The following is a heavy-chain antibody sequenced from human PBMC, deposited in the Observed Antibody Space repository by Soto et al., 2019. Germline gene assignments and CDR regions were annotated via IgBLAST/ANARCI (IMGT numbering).Heavy chain of an antibody. D-gene: IGHD3-10*01. Sequence: SETLSLTCTVSGGSISSSSYYWGWIRQPPGKGLEWIGSIYYSGSTSYNPSLKSRLTISVDTSKNQFSLKLTSVTAADTAVYYCASQESIWFGESIPMFDPWGQGTLVTVSS. CDR2: IYYSGST. J-gene: IGHJ5*02. CDR3: ASQESIWFGESIPMFDP. CDR1: GGSISSSSYY. V-gene: IGHV4-39*01.